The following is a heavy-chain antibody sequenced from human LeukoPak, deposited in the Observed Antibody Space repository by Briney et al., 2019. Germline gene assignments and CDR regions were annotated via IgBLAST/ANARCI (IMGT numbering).Heavy chain of an antibody. D-gene: IGHD3-22*01. CDR3: ASDSSGYYFDY. CDR1: GGTFSSYA. CDR2: IIPIFGTA. Sequence: ASVKVSCKASGGTFSSYAISWVRQAPGQGLEWMGGIIPIFGTANYAQKFLGRVTITTDESTSTAYMELSSLRSEDTAVYYCASDSSGYYFDYWGQGTLVTVSS. V-gene: IGHV1-69*05. J-gene: IGHJ4*02.